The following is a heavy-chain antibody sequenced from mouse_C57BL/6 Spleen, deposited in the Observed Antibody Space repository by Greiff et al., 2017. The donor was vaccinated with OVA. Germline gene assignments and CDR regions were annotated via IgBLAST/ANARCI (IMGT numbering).Heavy chain of an antibody. Sequence: EVQLVESGPGLVKPSQSLSLTCSVTGYSITSGYYWNWIRQFPGNKLEWMGYISYDGSNNYNPSLKNRISITRDTSKNQFFLKLNSVTTEDTATYYCARERSNYGEFAYWGQGTLVTVSA. J-gene: IGHJ3*01. CDR1: GYSITSGYY. CDR3: ARERSNYGEFAY. V-gene: IGHV3-6*01. D-gene: IGHD2-5*01. CDR2: ISYDGSN.